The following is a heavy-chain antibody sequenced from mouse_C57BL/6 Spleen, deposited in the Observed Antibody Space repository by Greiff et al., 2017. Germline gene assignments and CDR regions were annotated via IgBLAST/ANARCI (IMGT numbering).Heavy chain of an antibody. CDR3: ARNYDYDAYCFDY. V-gene: IGHV1-80*01. Sequence: QVQLKQSGAELVKPGASVKISCKASGYAFSSYWMNWVKQRPGKGLEWIGQIYPGDGDTNYNGKFKGKATLTADKSSSTAYMQLSSLTSEDTAVYFCARNYDYDAYCFDYWGQGTTLTVSA. D-gene: IGHD2-4*01. J-gene: IGHJ2*01. CDR1: GYAFSSYW. CDR2: IYPGDGDT.